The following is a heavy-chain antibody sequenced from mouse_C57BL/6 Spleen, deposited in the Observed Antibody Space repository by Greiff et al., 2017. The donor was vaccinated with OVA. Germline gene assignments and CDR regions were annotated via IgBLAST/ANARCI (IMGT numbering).Heavy chain of an antibody. Sequence: DVKLVESGAELVRPGASVKLSCTASGFNIKDDYMHWVKQRPEQGLEWIGWIDPENGDTEYASKFQGKATITADTSSNTAYLQLSSLTSEDTAVYYCTYGNYGWAMDYWGQGTSVTVSS. CDR2: IDPENGDT. J-gene: IGHJ4*01. CDR3: TYGNYGWAMDY. D-gene: IGHD2-1*01. CDR1: GFNIKDDY. V-gene: IGHV14-4*01.